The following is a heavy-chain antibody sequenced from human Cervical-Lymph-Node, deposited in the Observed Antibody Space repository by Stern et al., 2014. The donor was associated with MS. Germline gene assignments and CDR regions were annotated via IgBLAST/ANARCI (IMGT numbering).Heavy chain of an antibody. Sequence: QLQLQESGPGLVKPSETLSLTCTVSGGSISSYYWSWIRQPPGKGPEWIGYIYYSGSTNYNPSLKSRVTISVDTSKNQFSLKLSSVTAADTAVYYCARVPHRYYGMDVWGQGTTVTVSS. CDR2: IYYSGST. CDR3: ARVPHRYYGMDV. V-gene: IGHV4-59*01. J-gene: IGHJ6*02. CDR1: GGSISSYY.